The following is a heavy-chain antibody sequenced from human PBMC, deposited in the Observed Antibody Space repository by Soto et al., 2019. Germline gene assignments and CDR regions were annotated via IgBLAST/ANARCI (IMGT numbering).Heavy chain of an antibody. CDR1: GGTFSSYA. Sequence: VKVSCKASGGTFSSYAISWVRQAPGQGLEWMGGIIPIFGTANYAQKFQGRVTITADESTSTAYMELSSLRSEDTAVYYCARSYDSSGYFFYWGQGTLVTVSS. J-gene: IGHJ4*02. CDR2: IIPIFGTA. CDR3: ARSYDSSGYFFY. D-gene: IGHD3-22*01. V-gene: IGHV1-69*13.